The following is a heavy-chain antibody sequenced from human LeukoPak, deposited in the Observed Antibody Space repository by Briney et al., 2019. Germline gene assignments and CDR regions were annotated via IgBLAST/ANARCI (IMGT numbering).Heavy chain of an antibody. CDR1: GFTFDDYA. CDR2: ISWNSGSI. Sequence: GGSLRLSCAASGFTFDDYAMHWVRQAPGKGLEWVSGISWNSGSIGYADSVKGRFTISRDNRKNSLYLQMNSLRVEDTAVYYCARETPHESIAARSFDYWGQGTLVTVSS. D-gene: IGHD6-6*01. V-gene: IGHV3-9*01. J-gene: IGHJ4*02. CDR3: ARETPHESIAARSFDY.